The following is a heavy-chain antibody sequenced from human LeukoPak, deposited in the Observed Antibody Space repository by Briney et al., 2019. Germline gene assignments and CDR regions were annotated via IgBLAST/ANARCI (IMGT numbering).Heavy chain of an antibody. Sequence: GGSLRLSCAASGFTCSSHAMNWVRQAPGKGLEWVSAISGSGGGTYYADSAKGRFTISRDNSKNMLYLQMNSLRAEDTAVYYCAKDFHASSGYYLDYWGQGTLVTVSS. CDR3: AKDFHASSGYYLDY. V-gene: IGHV3-23*01. J-gene: IGHJ4*02. CDR1: GFTCSSHA. CDR2: ISGSGGGT. D-gene: IGHD3-22*01.